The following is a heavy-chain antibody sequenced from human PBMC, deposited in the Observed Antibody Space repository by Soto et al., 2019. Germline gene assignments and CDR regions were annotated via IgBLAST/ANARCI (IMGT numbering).Heavy chain of an antibody. D-gene: IGHD3-22*01. J-gene: IGHJ6*02. V-gene: IGHV3-53*02. CDR2: IYSGGST. Sequence: EVQLVETGGGLIQPGGSLRLSCAASGFTVSSNYMSWVRQAPGKGLEWVSVIYSGGSTYYADSVKGRFTISRDNSKNTLYLQMNSLRAEDTAVYYCARDIGRSYYDKDRYGMDVWGQRTTVTVSS. CDR3: ARDIGRSYYDKDRYGMDV. CDR1: GFTVSSNY.